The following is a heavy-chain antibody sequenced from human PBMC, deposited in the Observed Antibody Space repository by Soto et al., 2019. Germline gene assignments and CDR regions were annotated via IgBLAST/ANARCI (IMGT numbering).Heavy chain of an antibody. CDR1: GFSFNNYA. V-gene: IGHV3-23*01. CDR3: ARATGDGHGYIDM. Sequence: GGSLRLSCTASGFSFNNYAGTWVRLASGRGLEYVSSISGSGEYTYYTDSVKGRFTLSRDTSRNTLFLQMNSLGDDDSGIYFCARATGDGHGYIDMWGQGTLVTVSS. CDR2: ISGSGEYT. D-gene: IGHD1-26*01. J-gene: IGHJ4*01.